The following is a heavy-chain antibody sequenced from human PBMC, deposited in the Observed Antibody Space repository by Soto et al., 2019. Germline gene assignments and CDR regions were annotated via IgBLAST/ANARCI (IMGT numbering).Heavy chain of an antibody. CDR2: ISYDGSNK. J-gene: IGHJ5*01. V-gene: IGHV3-30*03. Sequence: GGSLRLSCAASGFTFSSYGMHWVRQAPGKGLEWVAAISYDGSNKYYADSVKGRSTISRDNSKNTLYLQMNSLRAEDTAVYYCARNAYSGFDSWGQGTLVTVSS. CDR1: GFTFSSYG. CDR3: ARNAYSGFDS. D-gene: IGHD5-12*01.